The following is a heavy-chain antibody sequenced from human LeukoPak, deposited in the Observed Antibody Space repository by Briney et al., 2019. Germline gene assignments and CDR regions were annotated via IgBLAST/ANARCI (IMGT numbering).Heavy chain of an antibody. CDR2: IYNDGST. Sequence: PGGSLRLSCAASGFTVSSKYMTWVRQAPGKGLEWVSVIYNDGSTYYADTVKGRFTISRDNSKNTVYLQMNSLRAEDTAVYFCAKDSNNNGDYEAWGQGTLVTVSS. CDR1: GFTVSSKY. CDR3: AKDSNNNGDYEA. D-gene: IGHD4-17*01. V-gene: IGHV3-66*02. J-gene: IGHJ5*02.